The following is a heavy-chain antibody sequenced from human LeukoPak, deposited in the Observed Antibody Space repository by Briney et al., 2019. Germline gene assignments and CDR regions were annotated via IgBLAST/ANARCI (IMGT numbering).Heavy chain of an antibody. CDR1: GGSFSTYF. Sequence: SETLSLSCAASGGSFSTYFWTWVRQSAGKGLEWFAGIYRSTTNYNPSRESRATISVDTSTNRFSLKLTSLTAADTAVYYCARGTEMTSFTGYYSFDYWGRGSLVTVSS. V-gene: IGHV4-4*07. CDR2: IYRSTT. D-gene: IGHD3-9*01. J-gene: IGHJ4*02. CDR3: ARGTEMTSFTGYYSFDY.